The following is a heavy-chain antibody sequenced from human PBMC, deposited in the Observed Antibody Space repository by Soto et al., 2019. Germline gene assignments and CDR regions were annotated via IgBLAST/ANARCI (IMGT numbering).Heavy chain of an antibody. CDR2: IWYDGSNK. J-gene: IGHJ3*02. CDR3: ARWEYYYDSSGYPHDAFDI. Sequence: PGGSLRLSCAASGFTFSSYGMHWVRQAPGKGLEWVAVIWYDGSNKYYADSVKGRFTISRDNSKNTLYLQMNSLRAEDTAVYYCARWEYYYDSSGYPHDAFDIWGQGTMVTVSS. CDR1: GFTFSSYG. D-gene: IGHD3-22*01. V-gene: IGHV3-33*01.